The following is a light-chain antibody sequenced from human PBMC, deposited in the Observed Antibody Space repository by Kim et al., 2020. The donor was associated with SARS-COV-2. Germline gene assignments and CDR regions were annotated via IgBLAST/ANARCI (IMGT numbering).Light chain of an antibody. J-gene: IGLJ2*01. Sequence: SYELTQPLSVSVALGQTATFTCGETNIGSNLVNWYQQKPGQAPVLLIYRDSHRPSGIPERFSASYSGNTATLTISGVQAGDEADYYCQVWHSSTVIFGGG. V-gene: IGLV3-9*01. CDR1: NIGSNL. CDR3: QVWHSSTVI. CDR2: RDS.